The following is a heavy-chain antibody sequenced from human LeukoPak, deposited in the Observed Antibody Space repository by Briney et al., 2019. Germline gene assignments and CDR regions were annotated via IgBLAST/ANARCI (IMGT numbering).Heavy chain of an antibody. Sequence: PGGSLRLSCAASGFTFSNYSMNWVRQAPGKGLEWVSSIRSSSNYRYYADSVKGRFTISRDNAKNSLFLQMNSLRAEDTALYYCARGGPKLRQLLSDDAFDIWGQGTMVTVSS. CDR3: ARGGPKLRQLLSDDAFDI. D-gene: IGHD2-2*01. CDR1: GFTFSNYS. CDR2: IRSSSNYR. V-gene: IGHV3-21*01. J-gene: IGHJ3*02.